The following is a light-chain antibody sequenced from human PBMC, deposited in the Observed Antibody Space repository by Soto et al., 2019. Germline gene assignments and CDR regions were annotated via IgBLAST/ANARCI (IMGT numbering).Light chain of an antibody. CDR3: QASHNWTT. J-gene: IGKJ1*01. CDR1: QSVSSN. CDR2: GAS. Sequence: EIGMTQSPATLSVSPGERATLSCRASQSVSSNLGWYQQNPGQAPRLLIRGASTRAAGIPARFSGRGSGTGLTPPISSLQSEYFAVYYEQASHNWTTFGQGTKVEMK. V-gene: IGKV3-15*01.